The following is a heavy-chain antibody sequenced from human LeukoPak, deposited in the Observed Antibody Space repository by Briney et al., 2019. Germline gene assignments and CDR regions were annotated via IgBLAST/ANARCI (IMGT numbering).Heavy chain of an antibody. CDR3: ATSTPYSGRQARYFDY. J-gene: IGHJ4*02. V-gene: IGHV4-34*01. CDR2: ITHSGST. Sequence: SEALSLTCAVYGGSFSGYYWSWIRQPPGRGLEWIGEITHSGSTVYTPSLKSRVTISVDTSKNQFSLRLSSVTAADTAVYYCATSTPYSGRQARYFDYWGQGTLVTVAS. D-gene: IGHD1-26*01. CDR1: GGSFSGYY.